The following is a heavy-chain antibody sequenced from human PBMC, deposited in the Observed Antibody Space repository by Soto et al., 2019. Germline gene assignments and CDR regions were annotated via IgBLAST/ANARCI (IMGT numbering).Heavy chain of an antibody. CDR3: ASGQQLGKMGYYYYYRDV. Sequence: QVQLVQSGAEVKKPGASVKVSCKASGYTFTSYDINWVRQATGQGLEWLGWMNPNSGNTGYAQKVQGRVTMTRNTSISTSYIELSSLRSEDTAVYYWASGQQLGKMGYYYYYRDVWGKGTTVTVSS. V-gene: IGHV1-8*01. CDR1: GYTFTSYD. CDR2: MNPNSGNT. D-gene: IGHD6-13*01. J-gene: IGHJ6*03.